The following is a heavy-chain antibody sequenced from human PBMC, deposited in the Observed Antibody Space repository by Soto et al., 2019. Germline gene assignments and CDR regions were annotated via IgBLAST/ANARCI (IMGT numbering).Heavy chain of an antibody. CDR1: GGSISSYY. J-gene: IGHJ3*02. CDR2: IYYSGST. CDR3: ARGTRGSDAFDI. D-gene: IGHD1-26*01. V-gene: IGHV4-59*01. Sequence: SETLSLTCTVSGGSISSYYWSWIRQPPGKGLEWIGYIYYSGSTNYNPSLKSRVTISVDTSKNQFSLKLSSVTAADTAVYYCARGTRGSDAFDIWGQGTMVTVSS.